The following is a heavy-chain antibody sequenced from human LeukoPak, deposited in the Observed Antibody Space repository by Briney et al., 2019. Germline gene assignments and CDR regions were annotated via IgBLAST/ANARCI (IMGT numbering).Heavy chain of an antibody. J-gene: IGHJ4*02. V-gene: IGHV3-30-3*01. CDR1: GFTFSTYP. D-gene: IGHD3-3*01. CDR2: ISYDGSNK. CDR3: ARGPIAYGSGYFHYRFDY. Sequence: GGSLRLSCTVSGFTFSTYPMHWVRQAPGKGLEWVTVISYDGSNKYYADSVKGRFTVPRDNSKTTLYLQMNSLRPEDTAVYYCARGPIAYGSGYFHYRFDYWGQGTLVTVSS.